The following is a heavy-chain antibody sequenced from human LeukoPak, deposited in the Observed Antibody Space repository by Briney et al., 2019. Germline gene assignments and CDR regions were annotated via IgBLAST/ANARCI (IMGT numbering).Heavy chain of an antibody. V-gene: IGHV4-59*12. D-gene: IGHD3-3*01. J-gene: IGHJ4*02. CDR3: ARGLASGYPPIPFDY. Sequence: PSETLSLTCTVSGGSISSYYWSWLRQPPGKGLEYIGYTHYSGATNYNPSLKSRVTISVDTSKNEFSLNLTSVTAADTAIYYCARGLASGYPPIPFDYWGQGTLVTVSS. CDR1: GGSISSYY. CDR2: THYSGAT.